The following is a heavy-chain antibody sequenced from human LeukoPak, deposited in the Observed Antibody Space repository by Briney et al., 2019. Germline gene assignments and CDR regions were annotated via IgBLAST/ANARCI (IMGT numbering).Heavy chain of an antibody. J-gene: IGHJ4*02. CDR1: GLSFSSFA. CDR2: MKGTGET. Sequence: GGSLRLSCAASGLSFSSFAMSWVRQAPARGLEWLSSMKGTGETFYADSVRGRFTLSRDDSRNTVYLQLNNLRVEDTAVYYCARASWVSSADPVWWGQGTVVTVSS. V-gene: IGHV3-23*01. D-gene: IGHD3-16*01. CDR3: ARASWVSSADPVW.